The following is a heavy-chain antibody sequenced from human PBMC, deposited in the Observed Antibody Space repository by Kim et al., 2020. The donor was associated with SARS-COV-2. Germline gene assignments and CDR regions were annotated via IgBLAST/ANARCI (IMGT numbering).Heavy chain of an antibody. CDR1: GFTFSNAW. CDR2: IKSKTDGGTT. CDR3: TTFGNPSGYDTRHQYYFYDYGMDV. Sequence: GGSLRLSCAASGFTFSNAWMSWVRQAPGKGLEWVGRIKSKTDGGTTDYAAPVKGRFTISRDDSRNTLYLQMNSLKTEDTAVYDCTTFGNPSGYDTRHQYYFYDYGMDVWGQRTTDAV. D-gene: IGHD5-12*01. V-gene: IGHV3-15*01. J-gene: IGHJ6*02.